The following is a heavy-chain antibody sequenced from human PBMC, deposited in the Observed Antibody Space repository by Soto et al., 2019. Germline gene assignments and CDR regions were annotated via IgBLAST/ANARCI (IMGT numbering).Heavy chain of an antibody. D-gene: IGHD3-10*01. CDR3: AKGAYGSGSYDC. Sequence: EVQLLESGGGLVQPGGSLRLSCTASGFTFSNYAMTWVRQSPGKGLEWVSGISGSGSSNSYADSVKGRFTISRDNSNNTLYLQMNSLRAEDTATYYCAKGAYGSGSYDCWGQGTLVTVSS. CDR2: ISGSGSSN. J-gene: IGHJ4*02. V-gene: IGHV3-23*01. CDR1: GFTFSNYA.